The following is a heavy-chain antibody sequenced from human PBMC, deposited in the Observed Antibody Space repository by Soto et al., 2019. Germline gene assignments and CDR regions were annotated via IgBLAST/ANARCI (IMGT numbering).Heavy chain of an antibody. CDR3: AKDGTYSGLYYFDY. Sequence: PGGSLRLSCAASGFSFSSCEMSWVRQAPGKGLEWVSYISGSGTSTQYSDSVKGRFTISRDNAKNSLHLQMSSLRAEDTAIYYCAKDGTYSGLYYFDYWGQGSLVTVSS. V-gene: IGHV3-48*03. J-gene: IGHJ4*02. CDR1: GFSFSSCE. CDR2: ISGSGTST. D-gene: IGHD5-12*01.